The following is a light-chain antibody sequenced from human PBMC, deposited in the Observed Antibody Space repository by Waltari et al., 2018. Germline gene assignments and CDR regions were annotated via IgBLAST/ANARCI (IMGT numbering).Light chain of an antibody. Sequence: QAALTQPRSVSGSPGQSVTISCTGTSSDIGGYNYVSWYQQHPGTAPKLIIYDVSKLPSGVSDRFSGSKSANTASLTISGLQAEDEADYYCTSYAGSNTWLFGGGTRLTVL. CDR2: DVS. CDR1: SSDIGGYNY. J-gene: IGLJ2*01. CDR3: TSYAGSNTWL. V-gene: IGLV2-11*01.